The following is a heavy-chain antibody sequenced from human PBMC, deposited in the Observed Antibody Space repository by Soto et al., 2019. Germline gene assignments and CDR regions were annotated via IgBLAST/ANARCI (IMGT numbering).Heavy chain of an antibody. CDR3: ARDRIVVVPAAMKPYYYYGMDV. CDR1: GGSISSSNW. Sequence: QVQLQESGLGLVKPSGTLSLTCAVSGGSISSSNWWSWVRQPPGKGLEWIGEIYHSGSTNYNPSLKSRVTISVDKSKNKFSLKLSSVTAADTAVYYCARDRIVVVPAAMKPYYYYGMDVWGQGTTVTVSS. V-gene: IGHV4-4*02. CDR2: IYHSGST. D-gene: IGHD2-2*01. J-gene: IGHJ6*02.